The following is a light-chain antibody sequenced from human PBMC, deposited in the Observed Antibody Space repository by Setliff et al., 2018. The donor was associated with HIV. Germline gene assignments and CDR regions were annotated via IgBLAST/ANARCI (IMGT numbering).Light chain of an antibody. CDR2: GAS. CDR3: QNYKTALRT. J-gene: IGKJ1*01. CDR1: QDVRTY. Sequence: DIQMTQSPSSLSASVGDRVTITCRASQDVRTYLAWYQLKPGQVPKLLISGASTLQSGVPSRFSGSGSGTDFTLTINSLQPEDVATYHCQNYKTALRTFGQGTKVDIK. V-gene: IGKV1-27*01.